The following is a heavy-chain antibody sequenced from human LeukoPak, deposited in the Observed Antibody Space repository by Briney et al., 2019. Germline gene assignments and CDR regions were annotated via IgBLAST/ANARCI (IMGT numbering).Heavy chain of an antibody. D-gene: IGHD3-3*02. Sequence: GGSLRLSCAASGFTFSSYGMHWVRQAPGKGLEWVAVISYDGSNKYYADSVKGRFTISRDNSKNTLYLQMNSLRAEDTAVYYCAKDHFPYWGQGTLVTVSS. CDR1: GFTFSSYG. CDR3: AKDHFPY. J-gene: IGHJ4*02. CDR2: ISYDGSNK. V-gene: IGHV3-30*18.